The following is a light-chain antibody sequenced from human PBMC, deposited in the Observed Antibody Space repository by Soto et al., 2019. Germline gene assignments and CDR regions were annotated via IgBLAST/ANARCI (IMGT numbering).Light chain of an antibody. CDR3: QQYGSSPLT. Sequence: EIVLTQSPGILSLSPGERATLSWSASQSVSSSYLAWYQQKPGQAPRLLIYGASSRATGIPDRFSGSGSGTDFTLTISRLEPEDFAVYYCQQYGSSPLTFGGGTKVDIK. J-gene: IGKJ4*01. CDR1: QSVSSSY. CDR2: GAS. V-gene: IGKV3-20*01.